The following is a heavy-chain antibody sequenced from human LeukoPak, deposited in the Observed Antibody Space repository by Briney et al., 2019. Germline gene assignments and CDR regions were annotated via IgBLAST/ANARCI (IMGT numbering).Heavy chain of an antibody. V-gene: IGHV3-48*03. CDR2: ISSSGSTI. CDR1: GFTFSSYE. CDR3: ARGLTMVRGVIRAPNRTPFDY. J-gene: IGHJ4*02. D-gene: IGHD3-10*01. Sequence: AGGSLRLSCAASGFTFSSYEMNWVRQAPGKGLEWVSYISSSGSTIYYADSVKGRFTISRDNAKNSLYLQMNSLRAEDTAVYYCARGLTMVRGVIRAPNRTPFDYWGQGTLVIVSS.